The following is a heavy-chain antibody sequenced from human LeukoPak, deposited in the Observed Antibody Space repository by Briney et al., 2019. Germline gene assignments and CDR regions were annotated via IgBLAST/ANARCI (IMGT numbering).Heavy chain of an antibody. V-gene: IGHV4-39*01. CDR2: IYYSGST. Sequence: PSETLSLTCTVSGGSISSSSYYWGWIRQPPGKGLEWIGSIYYSGSTYYNPSLKSRVTISADTSNNQFSLKLSSVTAADTAVYYCATHKIYYGADSWGQGTLVTVSS. CDR1: GGSISSSSYY. J-gene: IGHJ4*02. D-gene: IGHD3-10*01. CDR3: ATHKIYYGADS.